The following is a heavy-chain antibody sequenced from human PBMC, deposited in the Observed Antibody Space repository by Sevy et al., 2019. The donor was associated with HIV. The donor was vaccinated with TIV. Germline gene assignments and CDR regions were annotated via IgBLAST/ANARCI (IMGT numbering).Heavy chain of an antibody. CDR3: VRDESFSLIVVDPDH. D-gene: IGHD3-22*01. V-gene: IGHV1-24*01. CDR1: GNTLTGLS. CDR2: FDPEDGEI. J-gene: IGHJ4*02. Sequence: ASVKVSCKISGNTLTGLSMHWVRQAPGKGLEWMVGFDPEDGEIIYAQKFQGRVTLTEDTSTDTAYMELSSLRSDDTAVYYCVRDESFSLIVVDPDHWGQGTLVTVSS.